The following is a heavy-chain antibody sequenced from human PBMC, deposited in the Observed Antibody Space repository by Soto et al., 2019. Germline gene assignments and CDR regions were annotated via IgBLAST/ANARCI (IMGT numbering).Heavy chain of an antibody. D-gene: IGHD3-22*01. J-gene: IGHJ4*02. Sequence: NPSETLSLTCTVSGGSISSYYWSWIRQPPGKGLEWIGYIYYSGSTNYNPSLKSRVTISVDTSKNQFSLKLSSVTAADTAVYYCARGMYYYDSSGYYDYWGQGTLVTVSS. CDR1: GGSISSYY. CDR2: IYYSGST. V-gene: IGHV4-59*12. CDR3: ARGMYYYDSSGYYDY.